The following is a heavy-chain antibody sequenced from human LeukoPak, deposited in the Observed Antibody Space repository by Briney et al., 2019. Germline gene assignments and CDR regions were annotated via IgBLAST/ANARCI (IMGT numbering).Heavy chain of an antibody. CDR1: GGTFSSYA. CDR3: AGSTIFGVVIIHGMDV. V-gene: IGHV1-69*13. D-gene: IGHD3-3*01. Sequence: SVKVSCKASGGTFSSYAISWVRQAPGQGLEWMGGIIPIFGTANYAQKFQGRVTITADESTSTAYMELSSLRSEDTAVYYCAGSTIFGVVIIHGMDVWGQGTTVTVSS. CDR2: IIPIFGTA. J-gene: IGHJ6*02.